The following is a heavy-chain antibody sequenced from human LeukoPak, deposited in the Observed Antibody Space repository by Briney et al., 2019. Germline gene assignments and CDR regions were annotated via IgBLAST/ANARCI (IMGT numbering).Heavy chain of an antibody. J-gene: IGHJ6*03. Sequence: ASVKVSCKASGYTFNVYYIHWLRQAPGQGLEWMGWINPNSGGTNYAQKFQGRVTMTRDTSISTAYMELSRLRSDDTAVYYCAREGSSHYYYYMDVWGKGTTVAVSS. CDR2: INPNSGGT. CDR1: GYTFNVYY. V-gene: IGHV1-2*02. D-gene: IGHD6-13*01. CDR3: AREGSSHYYYYMDV.